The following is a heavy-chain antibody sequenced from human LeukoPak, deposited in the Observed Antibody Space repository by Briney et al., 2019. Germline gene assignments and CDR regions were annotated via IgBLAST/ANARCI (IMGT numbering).Heavy chain of an antibody. Sequence: PGGSLRLSCAASGFTLSSYAMSWVRHAPGKGLEWVSAISGSGGSTYYADSVKGRFTISRDNSKNTLYLQMNSLRAEDTAVYYCAKDPAPNPYSGYDYHFDYWGQGTLVTVSS. CDR2: ISGSGGST. D-gene: IGHD5-12*01. V-gene: IGHV3-23*01. J-gene: IGHJ4*02. CDR3: AKDPAPNPYSGYDYHFDY. CDR1: GFTLSSYA.